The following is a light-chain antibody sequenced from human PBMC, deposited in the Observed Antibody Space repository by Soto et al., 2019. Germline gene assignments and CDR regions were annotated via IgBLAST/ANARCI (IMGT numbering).Light chain of an antibody. CDR3: QQYNNWPPLT. CDR2: GAS. V-gene: IGKV3-15*01. J-gene: IGKJ4*01. CDR1: QSVSSN. Sequence: EVGMTQSPATLSVSPGERATLSCRASQSVSSNLAWYQHKPGQAPRLLIYGASSRATGIPARFSGSGSGTEFTLTISSLQSEDFAVYYCQQYNNWPPLTFGGGTKVEIK.